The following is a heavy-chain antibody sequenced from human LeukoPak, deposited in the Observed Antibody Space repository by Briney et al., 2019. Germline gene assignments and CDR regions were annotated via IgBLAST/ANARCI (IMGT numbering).Heavy chain of an antibody. J-gene: IGHJ6*02. CDR2: IKSKTDGGTT. Sequence: GGSLRLSCAASGFTFSNAWMSWVRQAPGKGLEWVGRIKSKTDGGTTDYAAPVKGRFTTSRDNAKNSLYMQMNSLRAEDTAVYYCGLYSSSQTAMDVWGQGTAVTVSS. V-gene: IGHV3-15*01. CDR3: GLYSSSQTAMDV. D-gene: IGHD2-2*01. CDR1: GFTFSNAW.